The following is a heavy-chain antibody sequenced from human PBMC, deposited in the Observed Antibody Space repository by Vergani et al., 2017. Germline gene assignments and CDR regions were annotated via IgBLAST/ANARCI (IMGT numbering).Heavy chain of an antibody. CDR2: IYYSGST. CDR3: ARDHATPRIVGASRLGWFDP. CDR1: GGSISSGGYY. J-gene: IGHJ5*02. V-gene: IGHV4-31*03. Sequence: QVQLQESGPGLVKPSQTLSLTCTVSGGSISSGGYYWSWIRQHPGKGLEWIGYIYYSGSTYYNPSLKSRVTISVATSKNQFSLKLSSVTAADTAVYYCARDHATPRIVGASRLGWFDPWGQGTLVTVSS. D-gene: IGHD1-26*01.